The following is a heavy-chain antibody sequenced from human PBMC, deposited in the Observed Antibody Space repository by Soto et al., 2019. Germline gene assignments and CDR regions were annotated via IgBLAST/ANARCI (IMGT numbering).Heavy chain of an antibody. J-gene: IGHJ4*02. CDR3: ARGMTTVTTLDY. CDR1: GGSISSGGYS. Sequence: SETLSLTCAVSGGSISSGGYSWSWIRQPPGKGLEWVGYIYHSGSTYYNPSLKSRVTISADRSKNQFSLKLSSVTAADTAVYYCARGMTTVTTLDYWGQGTLVTVSS. D-gene: IGHD4-4*01. V-gene: IGHV4-30-2*01. CDR2: IYHSGST.